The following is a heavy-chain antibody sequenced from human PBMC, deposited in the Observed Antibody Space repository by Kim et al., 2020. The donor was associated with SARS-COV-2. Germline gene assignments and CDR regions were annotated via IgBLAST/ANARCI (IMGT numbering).Heavy chain of an antibody. D-gene: IGHD3-10*01. CDR1: GFTFTSSA. CDR2: IVVGSGNT. Sequence: SVKVSCKASGFTFTSSAVQWVRQARGQRLEWIGWIVVGSGNTNYAQKFQERVTITRDMYTSTAYMELSSLRSEDTAVYYCAAETYYYGSGSYPLYYYYYGMDVWGQGTTVTVSS. CDR3: AAETYYYGSGSYPLYYYYYGMDV. V-gene: IGHV1-58*01. J-gene: IGHJ6*02.